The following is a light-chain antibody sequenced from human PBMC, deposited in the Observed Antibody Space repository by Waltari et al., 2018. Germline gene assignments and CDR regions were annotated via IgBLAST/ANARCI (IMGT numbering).Light chain of an antibody. CDR2: DNN. CDR1: YSNIGNNY. V-gene: IGLV1-51*01. Sequence: QSVLTQPPSVSAAPGQKVTISCSGSYSNIGNNYVSWYQQLPGTAPKLLIYDNNKRPPGIPDRFPGSKAGASATLGITGLQTGDDADYYCGTWDATLSAGVFGGGTKVTVL. CDR3: GTWDATLSAGV. J-gene: IGLJ3*02.